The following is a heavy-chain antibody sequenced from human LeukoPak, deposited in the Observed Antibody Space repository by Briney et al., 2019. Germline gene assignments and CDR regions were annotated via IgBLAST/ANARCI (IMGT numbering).Heavy chain of an antibody. CDR1: GGSINSNY. CDR3: ARHQSYYYDYYMDV. J-gene: IGHJ6*03. CDR2: IYTSGST. D-gene: IGHD2-2*01. Sequence: SETLSLTCTVSGGSINSNYWSWIRQPAGKGLEWIGRIYTSGSTNYNPSLKSRVTISVDESKNQFSLKLTSVTAADTAVYYCARHQSYYYDYYMDVWGKGTTVTISS. V-gene: IGHV4-4*07.